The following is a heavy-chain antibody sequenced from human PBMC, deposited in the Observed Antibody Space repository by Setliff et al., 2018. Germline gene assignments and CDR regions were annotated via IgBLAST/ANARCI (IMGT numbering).Heavy chain of an antibody. CDR3: ARVKAPALYYYMDV. J-gene: IGHJ6*03. D-gene: IGHD3-16*02. Sequence: ASVKVSFKASGYTFSSYSMHWVRQAPGQRLEWMGRINPNSGGTNYAQKFQGRVTMTRDTSISTAYMELSRLRSDDTAVYYCARVKAPALYYYMDVWGKGTTVTVS. V-gene: IGHV1-2*06. CDR2: INPNSGGT. CDR1: GYTFSSYS.